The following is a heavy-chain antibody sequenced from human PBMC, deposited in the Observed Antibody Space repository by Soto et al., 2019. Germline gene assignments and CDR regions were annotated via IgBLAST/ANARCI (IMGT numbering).Heavy chain of an antibody. Sequence: GGSLRLSCTASGVTFGEYAMSWVRQAPGKGLEWVGFIRSKAYGETTEYGASVKGRFTISRDDSKSIAYLQMNSLKTEDTALYYCTRGEGSGQGAFDIWGQGTMVTVSS. CDR1: GVTFGEYA. CDR2: IRSKAYGETT. J-gene: IGHJ3*02. CDR3: TRGEGSGQGAFDI. V-gene: IGHV3-49*04.